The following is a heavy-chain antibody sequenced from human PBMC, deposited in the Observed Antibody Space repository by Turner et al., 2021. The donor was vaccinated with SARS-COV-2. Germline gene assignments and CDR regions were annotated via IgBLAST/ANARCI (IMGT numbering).Heavy chain of an antibody. CDR2: ISESGFST. D-gene: IGHD6-25*01. J-gene: IGHJ4*02. Sequence: EVQLLESGGDLIQPGGSLRPSWPASGFTFSNYAMGWVRQAPGKGLNWVSSISESGFSTYYADSVKGRFTISRDNSKNTLFLQMNSLRAEDTAVYYCATKSGGFDYWGQGTLVTVSS. CDR1: GFTFSNYA. CDR3: ATKSGGFDY. V-gene: IGHV3-23*01.